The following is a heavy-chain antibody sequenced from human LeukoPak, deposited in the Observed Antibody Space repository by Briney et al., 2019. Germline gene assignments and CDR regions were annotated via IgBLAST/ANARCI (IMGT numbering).Heavy chain of an antibody. Sequence: GASVKVSCKASGYTFTSYYMHWVRQAPGQGLEWMGWSSPYNGNTNYAQKLRGRVTMTTDTSTSTAYMELRSLRPDDTAVYYCARGGTSGWRTPNDDYWGQGTLVTVSS. V-gene: IGHV1-18*04. J-gene: IGHJ4*02. D-gene: IGHD6-19*01. CDR1: GYTFTSYY. CDR2: SSPYNGNT. CDR3: ARGGTSGWRTPNDDY.